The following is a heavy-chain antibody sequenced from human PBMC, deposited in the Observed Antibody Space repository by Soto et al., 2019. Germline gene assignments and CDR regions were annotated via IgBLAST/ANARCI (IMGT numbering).Heavy chain of an antibody. J-gene: IGHJ4*02. D-gene: IGHD3-10*01. CDR3: ARAAYYYGSGSYLAPFDY. CDR1: GFSLSTSGVG. Sequence: QITLKESGPTLVKPTQTLTLTCTFAGFSLSTSGVGVGWVSQPPGKALEWLALIYWDDDKRYSPSLKSRLTITKDTSKNQVVLTMTNMDPVDTSTYYCARAAYYYGSGSYLAPFDYWGQGTLVTVSS. V-gene: IGHV2-5*02. CDR2: IYWDDDK.